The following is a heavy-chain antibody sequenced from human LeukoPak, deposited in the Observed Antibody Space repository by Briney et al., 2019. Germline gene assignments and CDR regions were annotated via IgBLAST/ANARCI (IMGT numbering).Heavy chain of an antibody. J-gene: IGHJ4*02. CDR2: ISYDGSNK. CDR3: AKDGVLRYFDWVDY. CDR1: GFTFSSYE. V-gene: IGHV3-30*18. Sequence: GGSLRLSCVASGFTFSSYEMNWVRQAPGKGLEWVAVISYDGSNKYYADSVKGRFTISRDNSKNTLYLQMNSLRAEDTAVYYCAKDGVLRYFDWVDYWGQGTLVTVSS. D-gene: IGHD3-9*01.